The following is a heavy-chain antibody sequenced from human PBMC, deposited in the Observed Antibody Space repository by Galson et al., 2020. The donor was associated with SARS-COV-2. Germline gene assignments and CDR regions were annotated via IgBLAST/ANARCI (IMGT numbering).Heavy chain of an antibody. D-gene: IGHD3-10*01. J-gene: IGHJ4*02. CDR2: ISPYNGDT. V-gene: IGHV1-18*01. CDR1: GYTFTSYV. Sequence: ASVKVSCKASGYTFTSYVISWVRQAPGQGLEWMGWISPYNGDTNSAQKFQGRVTMTTDTSTSTANMELRSLISDDTAVYYCARESSGSGSIDYWGQGTLVTVSS. CDR3: ARESSGSGSIDY.